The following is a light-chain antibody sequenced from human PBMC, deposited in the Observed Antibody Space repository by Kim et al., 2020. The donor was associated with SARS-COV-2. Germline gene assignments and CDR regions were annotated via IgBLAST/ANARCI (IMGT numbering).Light chain of an antibody. Sequence: QSVLTQPASASGPPGQRVTISCSGSNPNIGTNAVNWYHQLPGTAPKLLIYTNNQRLSGVPDRFSGSKSGTSASLAISELQSEDEAIYYCATWDDSLNAVVFGGGTQLTVL. CDR1: NPNIGTNA. V-gene: IGLV1-44*01. J-gene: IGLJ2*01. CDR3: ATWDDSLNAVV. CDR2: TNN.